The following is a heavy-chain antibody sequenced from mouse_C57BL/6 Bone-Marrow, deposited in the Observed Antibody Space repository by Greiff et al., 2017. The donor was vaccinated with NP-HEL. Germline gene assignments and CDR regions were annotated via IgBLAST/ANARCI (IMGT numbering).Heavy chain of an antibody. CDR1: GYAFSSSW. CDR3: ARSPIYYDYDAGAWFAY. J-gene: IGHJ3*01. Sequence: VQLQQSGPELVKPGASVKISCKASGYAFSSSWMNWVKQRPGKGLEWIGRIYPGDGDTNYNGQFKGKATLTADKSSSTAYMHLSSLTSEDSAVYFCARSPIYYDYDAGAWFAYWGQGTLVTVSA. D-gene: IGHD2-4*01. CDR2: IYPGDGDT. V-gene: IGHV1-82*01.